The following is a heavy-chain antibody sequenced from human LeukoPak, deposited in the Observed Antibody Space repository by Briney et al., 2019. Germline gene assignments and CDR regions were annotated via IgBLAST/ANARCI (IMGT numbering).Heavy chain of an antibody. Sequence: SVKVSCKASGGTFSSYAISRVRQAPGQGLEWMGGIIPIFGTANYAQKFQGRVTITTDESTSTAYMELSSLRSEDTAVYYCARALYCGGDCYSGGFYYYYYYMDVWGKGTTVTVSS. J-gene: IGHJ6*03. D-gene: IGHD2-21*02. CDR3: ARALYCGGDCYSGGFYYYYYYMDV. V-gene: IGHV1-69*05. CDR2: IIPIFGTA. CDR1: GGTFSSYA.